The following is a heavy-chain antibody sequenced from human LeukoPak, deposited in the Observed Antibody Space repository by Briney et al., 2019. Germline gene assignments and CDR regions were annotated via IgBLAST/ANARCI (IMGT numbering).Heavy chain of an antibody. J-gene: IGHJ4*02. CDR3: ARGHSGGGFFDY. D-gene: IGHD2-15*01. Sequence: SVKVSCKASGGTFNSYAISWARQAPGQGLEWVGGIIPMFDTGNYAQKFQGRVTITADESTSTAYMELSSLRAEDTAVYYCARGHSGGGFFDYWGQGTLVTVSS. V-gene: IGHV1-69*13. CDR1: GGTFNSYA. CDR2: IIPMFDTG.